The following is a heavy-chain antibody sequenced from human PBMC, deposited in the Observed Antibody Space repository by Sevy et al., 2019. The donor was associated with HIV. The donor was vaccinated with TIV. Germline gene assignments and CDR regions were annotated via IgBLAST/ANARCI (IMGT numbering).Heavy chain of an antibody. CDR2: INPGDSDT. D-gene: IGHD3-3*01. CDR1: GYNFTSYW. CDR3: ARQIDLPFDP. Sequence: GESLKISCKGSGYNFTSYWIGWVRQMPGKGLEWMGIINPGDSDTGYSPSFQGQVTISVDKSISTAYLQWSSLKASDTAMYYCARQIDLPFDPWGQGTLVTVSS. J-gene: IGHJ5*02. V-gene: IGHV5-51*01.